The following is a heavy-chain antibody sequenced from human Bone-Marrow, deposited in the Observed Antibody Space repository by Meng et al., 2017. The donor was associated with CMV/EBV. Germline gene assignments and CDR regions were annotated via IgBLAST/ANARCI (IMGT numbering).Heavy chain of an antibody. J-gene: IGHJ3*02. CDR1: GSSVSSGYY. CDR2: IADSRNT. CDR3: AREVGAPYFGM. V-gene: IGHV4-38-2*02. D-gene: IGHD1-26*01. Sequence: SQTLSLTCAVSGSSVSSGYYWAWIRQPPGNRLEWIGSIADSRNTYYTPSLQSRLTISVDTSKNQFSLRLTSVTAADTAVYTCAREVGAPYFGMWGQGTMVTVSS.